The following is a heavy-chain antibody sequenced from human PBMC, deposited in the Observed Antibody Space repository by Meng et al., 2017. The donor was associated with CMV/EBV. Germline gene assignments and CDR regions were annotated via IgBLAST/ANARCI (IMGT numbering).Heavy chain of an antibody. J-gene: IGHJ4*02. Sequence: QVRVRGSGPGLVKPSETLSLPCTVSGGSISSYYWSWIRQPAGKGLEWIGRIYTSGSTNYNPSLKSRVTMSVDTSKNQFSLKLSSVTAADTAVYYCARGGLYYYDSSGHFDYWGQGTLVTVSS. CDR1: GGSISSYY. D-gene: IGHD3-22*01. CDR3: ARGGLYYYDSSGHFDY. CDR2: IYTSGST. V-gene: IGHV4-4*07.